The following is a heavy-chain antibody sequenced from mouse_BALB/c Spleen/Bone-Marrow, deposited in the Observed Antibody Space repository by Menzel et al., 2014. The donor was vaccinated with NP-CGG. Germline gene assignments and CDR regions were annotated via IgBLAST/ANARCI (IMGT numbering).Heavy chain of an antibody. J-gene: IGHJ3*01. V-gene: IGHV14-3*02. Sequence: EVQLQQSGAELVKPGASVKLSCTASGFNIKDTYMHWVKQRPEQGLEWIGRIDPANGNTKYDPKFQGKATITADTSSNTAYLQLGSLTSEDTAVYYCAMITTGAWFAYWGQGTLVTVSA. D-gene: IGHD2-4*01. CDR3: AMITTGAWFAY. CDR2: IDPANGNT. CDR1: GFNIKDTY.